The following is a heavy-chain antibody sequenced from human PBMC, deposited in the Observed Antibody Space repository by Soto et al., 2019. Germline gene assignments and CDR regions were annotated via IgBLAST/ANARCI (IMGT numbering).Heavy chain of an antibody. CDR3: ARHDRYRPFDP. V-gene: IGHV4-59*08. D-gene: IGHD3-16*02. J-gene: IGHJ5*02. CDR1: GGSISSYY. Sequence: SETLSLTCTVSGGSISSYYWSWIRQPPGKGLEWIGYIYYSGSTNYNPSLKSRVTISVDTSKNQFSLKLSSVTAADTAVYYCARHDRYRPFDPWGQGTLVTVSS. CDR2: IYYSGST.